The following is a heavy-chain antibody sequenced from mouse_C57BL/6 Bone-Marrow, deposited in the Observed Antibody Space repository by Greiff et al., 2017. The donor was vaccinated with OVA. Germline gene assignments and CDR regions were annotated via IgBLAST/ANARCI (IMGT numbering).Heavy chain of an antibody. V-gene: IGHV14-4*01. D-gene: IGHD1-1*01. CDR3: TTDTTVPFDY. CDR1: GFNIKDDY. J-gene: IGHJ2*01. CDR2: IDPENGDT. Sequence: VQLQQSGAELVRPGASVKLSCTASGFNIKDDYMHWVKQRPEQGLEWIGWIDPENGDTEYASKFQGKATITADTSSNTAYLQLSSLTSEDTAVYYCTTDTTVPFDYWGQGTTLTVSS.